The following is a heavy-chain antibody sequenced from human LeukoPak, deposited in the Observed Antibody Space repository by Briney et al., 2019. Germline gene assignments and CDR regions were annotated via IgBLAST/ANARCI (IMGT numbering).Heavy chain of an antibody. CDR2: IYYSGST. V-gene: IGHV4-31*03. CDR1: GGSISSGGYY. D-gene: IGHD2-2*01. J-gene: IGHJ6*04. CDR3: ARCDIVVVPAAILDV. Sequence: SQPLSLTCTVSGGSISSGGYYWSWIRQHPGKGLEWIGYIYYSGSTYYNPSLKSRVTISVDTSKNQFSLKLSSVNAADTAVYYCARCDIVVVPAAILDVWGKGTTVTVSS.